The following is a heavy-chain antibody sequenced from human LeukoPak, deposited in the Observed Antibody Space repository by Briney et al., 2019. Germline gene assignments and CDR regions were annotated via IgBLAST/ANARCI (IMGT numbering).Heavy chain of an antibody. V-gene: IGHV1-18*01. CDR1: GYTFTSYG. Sequence: GASVKVSCKASGYTFTSYGISWVRQAPGQGLEWMGWISAYNGNTNYAQKLQGRVTMTTDTSTSTAYMELRSLRSDDTAVYYCARDQGYCSSTSCPPGGNWFAPWGQEPWSPSPQ. J-gene: IGHJ5*02. CDR3: ARDQGYCSSTSCPPGGNWFAP. D-gene: IGHD2-2*01. CDR2: ISAYNGNT.